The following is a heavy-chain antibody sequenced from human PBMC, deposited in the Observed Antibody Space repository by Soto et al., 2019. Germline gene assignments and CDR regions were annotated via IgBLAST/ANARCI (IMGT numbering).Heavy chain of an antibody. CDR1: GFTFSSYW. J-gene: IGHJ4*02. D-gene: IGHD2-21*01. CDR3: AKDLFWPDY. Sequence: GGSLRLSCAASGFTFSSYWMSWVRQAPGKGLEGVADIKQDGSEKYYVDSVKGRFTISRDNSKNSLYLQMNSLRAEDTAVYYCAKDLFWPDYWGQGTLVTVSS. CDR2: IKQDGSEK. V-gene: IGHV3-7*01.